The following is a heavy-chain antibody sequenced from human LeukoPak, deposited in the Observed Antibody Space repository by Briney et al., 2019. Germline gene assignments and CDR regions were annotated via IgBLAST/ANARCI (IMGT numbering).Heavy chain of an antibody. V-gene: IGHV3-53*01. D-gene: IGHD5-18*01. J-gene: IGHJ4*02. CDR1: GFTVSSNY. CDR3: ARDLDSYGFDY. CDR2: IYSGGNT. Sequence: GGSLRLSCAASGFTVSSNYMTWVRQAPGKGLEWVSVIYSGGNTYYADSVKGRFTISRDNSKNTVYLQMNSLRAEDTAVYYCARDLDSYGFDYWGQGTLVTVSS.